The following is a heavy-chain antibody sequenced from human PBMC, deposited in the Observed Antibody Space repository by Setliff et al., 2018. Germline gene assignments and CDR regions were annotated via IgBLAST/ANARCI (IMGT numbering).Heavy chain of an antibody. V-gene: IGHV4-4*08. CDR2: FYHSESM. J-gene: IGHJ6*03. D-gene: IGHD3-10*01. Sequence: PGGSLRLSCAASGFTFSRHWMSWVRQAPGKGLEWIGYFYHSESMNYNPSLKGRVTMSADTSKNQVSLKLTSVSAADTAVYYCARAYYYASGNSHNYYMDVWGKGTAVTVSS. CDR1: GFTFSRHW. CDR3: ARAYYYASGNSHNYYMDV.